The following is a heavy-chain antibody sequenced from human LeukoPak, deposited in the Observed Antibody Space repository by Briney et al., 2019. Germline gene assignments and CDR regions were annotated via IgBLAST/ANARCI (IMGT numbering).Heavy chain of an antibody. CDR2: IQYDGSNE. CDR1: GFTFSRYG. J-gene: IGHJ4*02. V-gene: IGHV3-30*02. D-gene: IGHD2-21*02. Sequence: GGSLRLSCAASGFTFSRYGMHWVRQAPGKGLEWVAYIQYDGSNEQYADSEKGRFSISRDSSKNILYLQMNSLRAEDTAEYYCAKDWRAYCGADCYSYFDYWGQGTLVTVSS. CDR3: AKDWRAYCGADCYSYFDY.